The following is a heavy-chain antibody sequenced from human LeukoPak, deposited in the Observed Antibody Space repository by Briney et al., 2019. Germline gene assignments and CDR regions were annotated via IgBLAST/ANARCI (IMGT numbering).Heavy chain of an antibody. J-gene: IGHJ5*02. Sequence: ASVKVSSKDSGYTFTKYGISWVRQAPGQGLEWMGWISAYNGNTNSAQKFQGRVTMSTDTSTNTACMELRSLRSDDTAVYLCGIYFSAVHRGEFSYHWGQGTLVTVSS. V-gene: IGHV1-18*01. CDR1: GYTFTKYG. CDR3: GIYFSAVHRGEFSYH. CDR2: ISAYNGNT. D-gene: IGHD3-10*01.